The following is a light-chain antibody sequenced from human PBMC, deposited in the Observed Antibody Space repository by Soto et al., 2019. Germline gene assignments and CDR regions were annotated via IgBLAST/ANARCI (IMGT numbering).Light chain of an antibody. CDR1: QSLTTWY. CDR3: QQYGRSPT. Sequence: EIVLTQSPGTLSLFPGERATLSCRASQSLTTWYLAWYQQKPGQAPRLLIYGASSRATGIPDSFHGSGSGTAFTRTISSLAPEDFAVYSCQQYGRSPTFGQGTRLEIK. J-gene: IGKJ5*01. CDR2: GAS. V-gene: IGKV3-20*01.